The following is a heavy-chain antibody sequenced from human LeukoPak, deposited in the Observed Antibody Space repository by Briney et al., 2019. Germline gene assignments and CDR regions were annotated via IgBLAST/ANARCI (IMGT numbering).Heavy chain of an antibody. CDR3: ASRGIVGANDAFDI. Sequence: PSETLSLTCTVSGGSISSYYWSWIRQPPGKGLEWIGYIYYSGSTNYNPSLKSRVTISVDASKNQFSLKLSSVTAADTAVYYCASRGIVGANDAFDIWGQGTMVTVSS. CDR1: GGSISSYY. D-gene: IGHD1-26*01. CDR2: IYYSGST. V-gene: IGHV4-59*01. J-gene: IGHJ3*02.